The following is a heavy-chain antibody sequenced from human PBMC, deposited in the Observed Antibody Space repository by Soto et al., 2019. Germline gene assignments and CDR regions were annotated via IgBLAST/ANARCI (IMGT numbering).Heavy chain of an antibody. Sequence: SETLSLTCTVSGGSISSYYWSWIRQPPGKGLEWIGYIYYSGSTNYNPSLKSRVTISVDTSKNQFSLKLSSVTAAGTAVYYCARVSNYYYGMDVWGQGTTVTVSS. J-gene: IGHJ6*02. V-gene: IGHV4-59*01. CDR3: ARVSNYYYGMDV. CDR1: GGSISSYY. CDR2: IYYSGST.